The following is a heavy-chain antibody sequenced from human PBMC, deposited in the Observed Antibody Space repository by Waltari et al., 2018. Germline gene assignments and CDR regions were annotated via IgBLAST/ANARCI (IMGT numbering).Heavy chain of an antibody. CDR2: IYYSGST. V-gene: IGHV4-59*01. J-gene: IGHJ6*02. Sequence: QVQLQESGPGLVKPSETLSLTCTVSGGSISSYYWNWIRQPPGKGLEWIGYIYYSGSTNYNPSLKSRVTISVDTSKNQFSLKLSSVTAADTAVYYCARFTFGVVNGMDVWGQGTTVTVSS. CDR1: GGSISSYY. CDR3: ARFTFGVVNGMDV. D-gene: IGHD3-3*01.